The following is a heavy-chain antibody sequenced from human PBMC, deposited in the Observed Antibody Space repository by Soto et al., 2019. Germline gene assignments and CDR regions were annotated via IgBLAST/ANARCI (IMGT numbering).Heavy chain of an antibody. D-gene: IGHD4-17*01. V-gene: IGHV1-3*01. CDR2: INAGNGNT. J-gene: IGHJ4*02. CDR1: GYTFTSYA. CDR3: AKEAPTVRLPPSPYFDY. Sequence: GASVKVSCKASGYTFTSYAMHWVRQAPGQRLEWMGWINAGNGNTKYSQRFQGRVTITRDTSASTAYMELSSLRSEDTAVYYCAKEAPTVRLPPSPYFDYWGQGTLVTVSS.